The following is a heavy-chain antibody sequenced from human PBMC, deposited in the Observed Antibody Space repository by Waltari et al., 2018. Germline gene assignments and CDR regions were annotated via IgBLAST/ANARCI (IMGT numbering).Heavy chain of an antibody. J-gene: IGHJ2*01. CDR1: GFTFSSYA. CDR3: EGIAAAGYLLGDAGWYFDL. D-gene: IGHD6-13*01. CDR2: ISGSGGST. Sequence: EVQLVESGGGLVQPGGSLRLSCAASGFTFSSYAMSWVRQAPGKGLEWVSAISGSGGSTYYADSGKCRFTISRDNSKNTLYLQMNSLRAEDTAVYYCEGIAAAGYLLGDAGWYFDLWGRGTLVTVSS. V-gene: IGHV3-23*04.